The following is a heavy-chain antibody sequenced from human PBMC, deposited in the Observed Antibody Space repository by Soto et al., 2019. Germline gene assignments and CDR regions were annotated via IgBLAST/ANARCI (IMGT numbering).Heavy chain of an antibody. CDR3: VRQAKLTTVTANVGYYSGLDV. Sequence: DVQLLESGGGLVQPGGSLRLSCAASGFRFSTYDMSWVRQAPGKGLEWVSVMSGSGSGTYYADSVKGRFTISRDNSKNTLYLQMNSLTAEDTAVYYCVRQAKLTTVTANVGYYSGLDVWGQGTTVTVSS. D-gene: IGHD4-4*01. V-gene: IGHV3-23*01. CDR2: MSGSGSGT. J-gene: IGHJ6*02. CDR1: GFRFSTYD.